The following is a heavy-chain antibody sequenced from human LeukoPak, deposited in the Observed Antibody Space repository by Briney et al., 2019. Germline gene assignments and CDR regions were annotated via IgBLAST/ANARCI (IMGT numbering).Heavy chain of an antibody. V-gene: IGHV3-30*18. CDR2: ISYDGSNK. Sequence: GGSLRLSCAPSGFTFSSYGMHWVRQAPGKGREWVAVISYDGSNKYYADSVKGRFTIPRDNSKNTLYLQMNSLRAEDTAVYYCAKGGTTTVTPFDYWGQGTLVTVSS. CDR1: GFTFSSYG. D-gene: IGHD4-17*01. J-gene: IGHJ4*02. CDR3: AKGGTTTVTPFDY.